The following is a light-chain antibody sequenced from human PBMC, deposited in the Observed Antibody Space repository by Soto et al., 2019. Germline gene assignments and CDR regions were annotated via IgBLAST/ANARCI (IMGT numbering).Light chain of an antibody. Sequence: DIVMTQSPDSLAVSLGERATINCKSSQSVFYSSNNKNYLAWYQQKSGQPPKLLIYWASTRESGVPDRFSGSRSGKDFTVTSCSLLAEDVSVYYCQRHHSSPYIFGQGNKLEIK. J-gene: IGKJ2*01. CDR2: WAS. V-gene: IGKV4-1*01. CDR1: QSVFYSSNNKNY. CDR3: QRHHSSPYI.